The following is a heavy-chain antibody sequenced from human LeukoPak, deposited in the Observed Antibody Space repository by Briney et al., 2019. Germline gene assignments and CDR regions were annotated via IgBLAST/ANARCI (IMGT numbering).Heavy chain of an antibody. V-gene: IGHV3-15*07. Sequence: GGSLRLSCAVSGLTLSNVWMNWVRQAPGKGLEWVGRIRSRGDGGTTDFAAPVKGRFTISRDDSKNTLYLQMNSLTSEDTAVYYCSQGSAQYFDYWAREPWSPSPQ. CDR1: GLTLSNVW. D-gene: IGHD2-15*01. J-gene: IGHJ4*02. CDR2: IRSRGDGGTT. CDR3: SQGSAQYFDY.